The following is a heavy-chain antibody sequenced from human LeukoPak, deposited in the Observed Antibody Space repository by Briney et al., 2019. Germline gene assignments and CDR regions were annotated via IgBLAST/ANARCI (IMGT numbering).Heavy chain of an antibody. D-gene: IGHD3-22*01. CDR1: GGTFSRYA. Sequence: GASVKVSCKASGGTFSRYAISWVRQAPGQGLEWMGRIIPILGIANYAQKFQGRATITADKSTSTAYMELSSLRSEDTAVYYCARDLPYSSHSSGYHPLDYWGQGTLVTVSS. CDR3: ARDLPYSSHSSGYHPLDY. J-gene: IGHJ4*02. CDR2: IIPILGIA. V-gene: IGHV1-69*04.